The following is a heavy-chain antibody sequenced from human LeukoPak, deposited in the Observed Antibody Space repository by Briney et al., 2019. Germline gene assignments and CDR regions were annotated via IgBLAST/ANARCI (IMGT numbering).Heavy chain of an antibody. CDR2: INHSGST. V-gene: IGHV4-34*01. Sequence: PSETLSLTCAVYGGSFSGYYWSWIRQPPGKGLEWIGEINHSGSTNYNPSLKSRVAISVDTSKNQFSLKLSSVTAADTAVYYCARSTIYSYGYSTAFDIWGQGTMVTVSS. CDR3: ARSTIYSYGYSTAFDI. CDR1: GGSFSGYY. D-gene: IGHD5-18*01. J-gene: IGHJ3*02.